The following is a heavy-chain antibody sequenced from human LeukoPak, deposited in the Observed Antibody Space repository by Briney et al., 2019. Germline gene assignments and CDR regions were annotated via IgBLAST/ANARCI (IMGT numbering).Heavy chain of an antibody. D-gene: IGHD5-18*01. Sequence: SETLSLTCTVSGGSISSSSYYWSWIRQPPGKGLEWIGYIYYSGSTNYNPSLKSRVTISVDTSKNQFSLKLSSVTAADTAVYYCARVMVDTAMVPNDAFGIWGQGTMVTVS. CDR1: GGSISSSSYY. CDR3: ARVMVDTAMVPNDAFGI. J-gene: IGHJ3*02. V-gene: IGHV4-61*01. CDR2: IYYSGST.